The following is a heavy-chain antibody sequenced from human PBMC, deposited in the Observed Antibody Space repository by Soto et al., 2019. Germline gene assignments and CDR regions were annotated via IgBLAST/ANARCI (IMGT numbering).Heavy chain of an antibody. V-gene: IGHV3-9*01. CDR1: GFTFDDYA. J-gene: IGHJ6*03. D-gene: IGHD5-12*01. CDR2: ISWNSGSI. CDR3: AKDSAGGYSGQRDYYYYYYMDV. Sequence: GGSLRLSCAASGFTFDDYAMHWVRQAPGKGLEWVSGISWNSGSIGYADSVKGRFTISRDNANNSLYLQMNSLRAEDTALYYCAKDSAGGYSGQRDYYYYYYMDVWGKGTTVTVSS.